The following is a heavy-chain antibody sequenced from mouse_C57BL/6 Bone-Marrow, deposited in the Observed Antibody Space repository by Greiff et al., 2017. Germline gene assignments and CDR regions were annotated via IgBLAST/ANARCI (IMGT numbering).Heavy chain of an antibody. J-gene: IGHJ3*01. Sequence: EVQLVESGGGLVKPGGSLKLSCAASGFTFSSYAMSWVRQSPEKRLEWGAEISSGGSYTYYPDTVTGRFTISRDNAKNTLYLEMSNLRAEDTASYCCASDIDTAWFAYWGEGTLVTVSA. CDR2: ISSGGSYT. CDR3: ASDIDTAWFAY. V-gene: IGHV5-9-4*01. D-gene: IGHD5-1-1*01. CDR1: GFTFSSYA.